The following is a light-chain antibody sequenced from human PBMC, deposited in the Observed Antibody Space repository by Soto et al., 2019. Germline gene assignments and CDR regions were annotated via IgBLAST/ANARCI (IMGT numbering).Light chain of an antibody. CDR3: QQRSNCPLT. V-gene: IGKV1-5*03. CDR1: QSISSW. Sequence: DIQMTQSPSTLSASEGDRVTITCRASQSISSWLAWYQQKPGKAPKLLIQKASSLEGGVPSRFSGSGSGTEFTLTISSLQPDDFAVYYCQQRSNCPLTFGGGTKVEIK. J-gene: IGKJ4*01. CDR2: KAS.